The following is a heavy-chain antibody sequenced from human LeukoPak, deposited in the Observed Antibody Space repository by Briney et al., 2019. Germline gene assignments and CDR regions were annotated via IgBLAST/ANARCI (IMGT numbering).Heavy chain of an antibody. J-gene: IGHJ4*02. D-gene: IGHD2-2*01. CDR3: AKGLVVPAAMQYYFDY. V-gene: IGHV3-23*01. Sequence: PGGSLRLSCAASGFTFSSYAMTWVRQAPGKGLQWVSTISVGGAATSYADSVKGRFTISRDSSKNTLYLQMNSLRAEDTAVYYCAKGLVVPAAMQYYFDYWGQGTLVTVSS. CDR2: ISVGGAAT. CDR1: GFTFSSYA.